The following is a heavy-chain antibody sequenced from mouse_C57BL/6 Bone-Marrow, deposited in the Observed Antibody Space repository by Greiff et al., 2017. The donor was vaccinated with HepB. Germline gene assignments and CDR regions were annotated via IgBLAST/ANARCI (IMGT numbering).Heavy chain of an antibody. CDR3: ARCYYGSSYPFDY. V-gene: IGHV1-55*01. J-gene: IGHJ2*01. CDR1: GYTFTSYW. CDR2: IYPGSGST. D-gene: IGHD1-1*01. Sequence: QVQLQQPGAELVKPGASVKMSCKASGYTFTSYWITWVKQRPGQGLEWIGDIYPGSGSTNYNEKFKSKATLTVDTSSSTAYMQLSSLTSEDSAVYYCARCYYGSSYPFDYWGQGTTLTVSS.